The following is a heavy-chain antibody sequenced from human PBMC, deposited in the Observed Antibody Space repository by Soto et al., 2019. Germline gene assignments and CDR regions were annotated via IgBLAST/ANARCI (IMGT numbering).Heavy chain of an antibody. CDR2: ISGSGGST. Sequence: VQLVESGGGVVYPGRSLRLSCTASGFTFSSYAMSWVRQAPGKGLEWVSAISGSGGSTYYADSVKGRFTISRDNSKNTLYLQMNSLRAEDTAVYYCAKGSGYYLDAFDIWGQGTMVTVSS. V-gene: IGHV3-23*04. CDR1: GFTFSSYA. D-gene: IGHD3-22*01. J-gene: IGHJ3*02. CDR3: AKGSGYYLDAFDI.